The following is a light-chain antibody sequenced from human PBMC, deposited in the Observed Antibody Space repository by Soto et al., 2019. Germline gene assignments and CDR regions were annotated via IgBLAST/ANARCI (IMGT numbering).Light chain of an antibody. J-gene: IGLJ1*01. CDR3: IAYTGSGTSYD. Sequence: QSVLTQPASVSGSPGQSITISCSGTSSDVGSYDHVAWYQQFPGKTPKLTIYEVSNRPSGVSSRFSGSKSGNTASLTISGLQADDEADYYCIAYTGSGTSYDFGTGTKVTVL. CDR2: EVS. V-gene: IGLV2-14*01. CDR1: SSDVGSYDH.